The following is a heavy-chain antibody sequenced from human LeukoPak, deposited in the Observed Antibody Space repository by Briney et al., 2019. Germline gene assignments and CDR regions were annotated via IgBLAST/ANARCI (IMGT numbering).Heavy chain of an antibody. CDR3: ARLVGGPVRFDY. V-gene: IGHV3-21*01. CDR2: ISSSSCYI. J-gene: IGHJ4*02. CDR1: GFTFSSYS. D-gene: IGHD1-26*01. Sequence: GRSLRLSCAASGFTFSSYSMNWVRQAPGKGLEWVSSISSSSCYIYYADSVKGRFTISRDNAKNSLYLQMNSLRAEDTAVYYCARLVGGPVRFDYWGQGTLVTVSS.